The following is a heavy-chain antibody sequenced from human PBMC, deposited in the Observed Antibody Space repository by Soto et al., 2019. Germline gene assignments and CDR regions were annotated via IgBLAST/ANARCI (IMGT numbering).Heavy chain of an antibody. V-gene: IGHV1-8*01. CDR3: TRGHNYYDSSGYYGH. J-gene: IGHJ4*02. CDR2: MNPNSGNT. D-gene: IGHD3-22*01. Sequence: ASVKVSCKAFGYTFTSYDINWVRQATGQGLEWMGWMNPNSGNTGYAQKFQGRVTMTRSNSVSTAYMGLTGLRSEDTAVYYCTRGHNYYDSSGYYGHWGQGTLVTVSS. CDR1: GYTFTSYD.